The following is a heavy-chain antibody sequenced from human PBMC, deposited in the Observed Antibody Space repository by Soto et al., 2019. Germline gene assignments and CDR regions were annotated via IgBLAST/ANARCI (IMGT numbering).Heavy chain of an antibody. D-gene: IGHD3-22*01. CDR1: GFPFSRNW. V-gene: IGHV3-74*01. CDR3: ARFGTYYETSGFLY. J-gene: IGHJ4*02. Sequence: GSLRLSCAASGFPFSRNWMHWVRQAPGKGLEWVSRINTDGTTTTYADSVKGRLVISRDNARNTLYLEMNSLSAEDTAVYYCARFGTYYETSGFLYWGQGTLVTVSS. CDR2: INTDGTTT.